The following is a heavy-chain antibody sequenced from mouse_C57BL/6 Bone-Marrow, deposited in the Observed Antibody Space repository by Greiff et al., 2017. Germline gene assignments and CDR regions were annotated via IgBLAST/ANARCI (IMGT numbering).Heavy chain of an antibody. D-gene: IGHD1-1*01. V-gene: IGHV5-6*01. CDR3: ASPIYYYVSPWFAY. CDR1: GFTFSSYG. J-gene: IGHJ3*01. CDR2: ISSGGSYT. Sequence: EVQLVESGGDLVKPGGSLKLSCAASGFTFSSYGMSWVRQTPDKRLEWVATISSGGSYTYYPDSVKGRFTISRDNAKNTLYLQMSSLQSEDTAMYYCASPIYYYVSPWFAYWGQGTLVTVSA.